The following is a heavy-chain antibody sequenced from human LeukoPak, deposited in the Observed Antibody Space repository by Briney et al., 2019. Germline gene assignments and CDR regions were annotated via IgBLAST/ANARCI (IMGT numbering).Heavy chain of an antibody. CDR3: ARMQLSGIGNYYYYYMDV. CDR1: GFTFSSYS. J-gene: IGHJ6*03. V-gene: IGHV3-21*01. Sequence: GGSLRLPCAASGFTFSSYSMNWVRQTPGKGLEWVASIGSSGAYIYYADSMRGRFTISRDNAKTSLYLQMSSLRAEDTAVYYCARMQLSGIGNYYYYYMDVWGQGTTVTVSS. D-gene: IGHD1-1*01. CDR2: IGSSGAYI.